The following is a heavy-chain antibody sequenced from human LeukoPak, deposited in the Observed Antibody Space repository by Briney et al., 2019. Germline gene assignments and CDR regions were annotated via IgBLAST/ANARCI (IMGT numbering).Heavy chain of an antibody. Sequence: GGSLRLSCTASGFTFSSYSMNWVRQAPGKGLEWASSISSSSSYIYYADSVKGRFTVSRDNAKNSLYLQMNSLRAEDTAVYYCARDVNYDILTFFDYWGQGTPVTVSS. CDR2: ISSSSSYI. CDR1: GFTFSSYS. J-gene: IGHJ4*02. D-gene: IGHD3-9*01. CDR3: ARDVNYDILTFFDY. V-gene: IGHV3-21*01.